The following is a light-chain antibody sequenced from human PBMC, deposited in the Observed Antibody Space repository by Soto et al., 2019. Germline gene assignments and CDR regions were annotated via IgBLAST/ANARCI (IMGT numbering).Light chain of an antibody. Sequence: DIQMTQSPSSLSASVGDRVTISCLASQSISTYLNWYQQKPGKAPRLLIYAASSVQTGVPPRFSGSGSGTDFTLTISSLRPEDIATYFCQQSNSAPPWTFGQGTKVDIK. J-gene: IGKJ1*01. V-gene: IGKV1-39*01. CDR2: AAS. CDR3: QQSNSAPPWT. CDR1: QSISTY.